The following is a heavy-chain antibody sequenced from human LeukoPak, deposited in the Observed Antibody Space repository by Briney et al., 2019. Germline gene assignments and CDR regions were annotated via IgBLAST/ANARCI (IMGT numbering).Heavy chain of an antibody. J-gene: IGHJ3*02. CDR3: ARAGYGDYVPAFDI. CDR1: GFTFSSYG. Sequence: GRSLRLSCAASGFTFSSYGMHWVRQAPGKGLEWVAVIWYDGGNKYYADSVKGRFTISRDNSKNTLYLQMNSLRAEDTAVYYCARAGYGDYVPAFDIWGQGTMVTVSS. CDR2: IWYDGGNK. D-gene: IGHD4-17*01. V-gene: IGHV3-33*01.